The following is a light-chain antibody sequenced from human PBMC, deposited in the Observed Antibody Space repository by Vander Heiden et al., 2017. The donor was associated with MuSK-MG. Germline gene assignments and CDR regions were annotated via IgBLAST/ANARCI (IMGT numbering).Light chain of an antibody. J-gene: IGKJ1*01. CDR2: WAS. CDR1: QSVLYSSNNKNY. Sequence: DIVMTQSPDSLAVSLGERATINCKSSQSVLYSSNNKNYLAWSQQKPGQPPKLLIYWASTRESGVPDRFSGSGSGTDFTLTISSLQAEDVAVYYCQQDDSTPRTFGQGTKVEIK. V-gene: IGKV4-1*01. CDR3: QQDDSTPRT.